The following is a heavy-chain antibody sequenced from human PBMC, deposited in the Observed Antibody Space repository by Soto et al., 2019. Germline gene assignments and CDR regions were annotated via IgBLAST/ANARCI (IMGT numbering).Heavy chain of an antibody. CDR1: GGSISGSY. CDR3: ARSVAVPGAHIDY. J-gene: IGHJ4*02. D-gene: IGHD6-19*01. V-gene: IGHV4-59*01. CDR2: VYYTGST. Sequence: SETLSLTCSVSGGSISGSYWSWIRQSPGKGLEWLGYVYYTGSTNYSPSLRSRVSISVDTSKNEFSLRLSSVTVADTAVYFCARSVAVPGAHIDYWGQGTQVTVSS.